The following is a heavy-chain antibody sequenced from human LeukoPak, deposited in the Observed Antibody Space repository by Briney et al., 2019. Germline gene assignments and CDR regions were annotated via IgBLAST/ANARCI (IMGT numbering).Heavy chain of an antibody. CDR3: ARGPTTVTRAFDY. V-gene: IGHV4-38-2*02. D-gene: IGHD4-17*01. J-gene: IGHJ4*02. Sequence: SETLSLTCTVSGYSITTGYYWAWIRQPPGKGPEWIGSMYHNSGATFYSPSLKSRVTISVDTSKNQLSLKLSSVTAADTAVYYCARGPTTVTRAFDYWGQGTLVTVSS. CDR2: MYHNSGAT. CDR1: GYSITTGYY.